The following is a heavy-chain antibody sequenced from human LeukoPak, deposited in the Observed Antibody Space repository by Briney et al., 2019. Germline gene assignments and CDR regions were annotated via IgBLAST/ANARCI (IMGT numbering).Heavy chain of an antibody. D-gene: IGHD6-19*01. CDR1: GFTFTSYA. CDR3: AKGPRHSGWSDY. V-gene: IGHV3-23*01. CDR2: ISGSGGST. Sequence: GGSLRLSCAASGFTFTSYAMSWVRQAPGKGLEWVSAISGSGGSTYYADSVKGRFTISRDNSKNTLYLQMNSLRAEDTAVYYCAKGPRHSGWSDYWGQGTLVTVSS. J-gene: IGHJ4*02.